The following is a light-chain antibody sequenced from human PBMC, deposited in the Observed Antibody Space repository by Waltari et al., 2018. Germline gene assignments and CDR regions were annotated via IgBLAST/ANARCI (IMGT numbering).Light chain of an antibody. V-gene: IGKV1-39*01. CDR2: AAS. J-gene: IGKJ5*01. CDR3: QQSYSTLIT. CDR1: QSISSY. Sequence: DIQMTQSPSSLPASVGDKVTIPCRASQSISSYLNWYQQKPGKAPKPLLYAASSLQSGVPSRFSGSGSGTDFTLTISSLQPEDFATYYCQQSYSTLITFGQGTRLEIK.